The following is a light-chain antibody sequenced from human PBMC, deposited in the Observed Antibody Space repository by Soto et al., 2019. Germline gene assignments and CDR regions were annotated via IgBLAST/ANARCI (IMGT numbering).Light chain of an antibody. CDR2: KAS. CDR1: QSISPW. J-gene: IGKJ4*01. V-gene: IGKV1-5*03. CDR3: QQYERYPMT. Sequence: DSQMTQFPSTLSASVGDRVTITCRASQSISPWLAWYQQKPGKAPKILISKASTLQSGVPPRFGGSGSGTEFTLTISSLQPDDFATYYCQQYERYPMTFGGGTKVDIK.